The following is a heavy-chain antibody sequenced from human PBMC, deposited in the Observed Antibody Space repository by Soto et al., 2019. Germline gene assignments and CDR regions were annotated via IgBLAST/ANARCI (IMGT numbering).Heavy chain of an antibody. Sequence: EASLKVSCKASGYTFNYYGISWVRQAPGQGPEWVGWISAHNGDTKYAQNLQGRLTLTTDTSTSTAYMELTSLTSDDTAVYYCARDWSRYFDSSGLMWFYWGQGTLVTVSS. V-gene: IGHV1-18*04. J-gene: IGHJ4*02. CDR1: GYTFNYYG. CDR2: ISAHNGDT. D-gene: IGHD3-22*01. CDR3: ARDWSRYFDSSGLMWFY.